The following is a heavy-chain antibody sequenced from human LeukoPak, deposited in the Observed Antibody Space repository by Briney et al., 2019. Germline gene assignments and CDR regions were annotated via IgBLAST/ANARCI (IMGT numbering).Heavy chain of an antibody. CDR3: ARDSSGYRRGSFDY. Sequence: SETLSLTCTVSGGSLSSYYWSWIRQPPGKGLEWNGYIYYSGSTNYNPSLQRRVTISVDTSNNQFSLKLSSVTAADTAVYYCARDSSGYRRGSFDYWGQGTLVTVS. J-gene: IGHJ4*02. CDR1: GGSLSSYY. CDR2: IYYSGST. V-gene: IGHV4-59*01. D-gene: IGHD3-22*01.